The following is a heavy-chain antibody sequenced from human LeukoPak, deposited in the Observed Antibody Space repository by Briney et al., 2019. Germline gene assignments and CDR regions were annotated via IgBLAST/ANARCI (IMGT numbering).Heavy chain of an antibody. V-gene: IGHV4-34*01. CDR1: GGSFSGYY. CDR2: INHSGST. D-gene: IGHD5-18*01. J-gene: IGHJ3*02. Sequence: SETLSLTCAVYGGSFSGYYWSWIRQPPQKGQEWIGAINHSGSTNYNPSLKSRVTISVDTSKNQFSLKLSSVTAADTAVYYCARVPYTAMVTLDAFDIWGQGTMVTVSS. CDR3: ARVPYTAMVTLDAFDI.